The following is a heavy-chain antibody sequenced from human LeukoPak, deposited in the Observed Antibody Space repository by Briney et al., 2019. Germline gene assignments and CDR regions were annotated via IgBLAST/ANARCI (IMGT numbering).Heavy chain of an antibody. CDR2: IWYDGSNK. CDR1: GFTFSSYG. CDR3: ARHRENSGYSPGYYYGMDV. J-gene: IGHJ6*02. Sequence: SGGSLRLSCAASGFTFSSYGMHWVRRAPGKGLEWVAVIWYDGSNKFYADSVKGRFTISRDNSKNTLYLQMNSLRAEDTAVYYCARHRENSGYSPGYYYGMDVWGQGTTVTVSS. V-gene: IGHV3-33*01. D-gene: IGHD3-22*01.